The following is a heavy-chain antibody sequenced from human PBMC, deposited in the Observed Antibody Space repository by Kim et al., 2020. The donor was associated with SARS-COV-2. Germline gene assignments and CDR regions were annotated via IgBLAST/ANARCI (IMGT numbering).Heavy chain of an antibody. V-gene: IGHV1-2*04. D-gene: IGHD6-19*01. CDR1: GYTFTGYY. Sequence: ASVKVSCKASGYTFTGYYMHWVRQAPGQGLEWMGWINPNSGGTNYAQKFQGWVTMTRDTSISTAYMELSRLRSDDTAVYYCARGSRSGWYVSLSYYYGMDVWGQGTTVTVSS. CDR3: ARGSRSGWYVSLSYYYGMDV. J-gene: IGHJ6*02. CDR2: INPNSGGT.